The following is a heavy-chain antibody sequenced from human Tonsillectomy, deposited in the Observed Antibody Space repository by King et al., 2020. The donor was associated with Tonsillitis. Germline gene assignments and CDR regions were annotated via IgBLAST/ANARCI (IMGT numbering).Heavy chain of an antibody. V-gene: IGHV3-7*03. J-gene: IGHJ6*03. Sequence: VQLVESGGGLVQPGGSLRLSCAASGFSFTSYYMNWVRQAPGKGLEWVASVNEGGSDKYYVDSLKGRFTISRDNAKNSLFLQMNSLRAEDTALYYCARSSGYSHYYYYYYMDVWGRGTTVTVSS. CDR3: ARSSGYSHYYYYYYMDV. D-gene: IGHD3-22*01. CDR1: GFSFTSYY. CDR2: VNEGGSDK.